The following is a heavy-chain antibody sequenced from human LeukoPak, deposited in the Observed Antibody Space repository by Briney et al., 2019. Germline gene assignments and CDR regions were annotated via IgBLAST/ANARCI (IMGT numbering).Heavy chain of an antibody. Sequence: SETLSLTCTVSGGSISSHYWSWIRQPPGKGLEWIGYIYYSGSTYYNPSLRSRVTISVDTSKNQFSLKLSSVTAADTAVYYCARVRYDFWTGPKYYFDYWGQGTLVTVSS. V-gene: IGHV4-59*11. J-gene: IGHJ4*02. CDR3: ARVRYDFWTGPKYYFDY. CDR1: GGSISSHY. CDR2: IYYSGST. D-gene: IGHD3-3*01.